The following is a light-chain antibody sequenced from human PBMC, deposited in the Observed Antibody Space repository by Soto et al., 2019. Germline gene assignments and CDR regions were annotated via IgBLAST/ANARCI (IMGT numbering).Light chain of an antibody. CDR1: QIVRNK. V-gene: IGKV3-15*01. CDR3: QQYNIWRSIT. J-gene: IGKJ5*01. CDR2: DTS. Sequence: DIGVTQSPATLSVSPGERVTLSCRVSQIVRNKVGWYQRRPGQTPRVIMYDTSTRAAGIPARFSGSGYGTYFTLTISSLQSEDFAVYYCQQYNIWRSITFGQGTRLEV.